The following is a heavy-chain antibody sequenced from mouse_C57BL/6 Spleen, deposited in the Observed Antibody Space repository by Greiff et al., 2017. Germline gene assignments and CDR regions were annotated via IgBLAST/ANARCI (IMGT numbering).Heavy chain of an antibody. V-gene: IGHV5-16*01. CDR1: GFTFSDYY. D-gene: IGHD1-1*01. CDR2: INYDGSST. J-gene: IGHJ2*01. Sequence: EVKVVESEGGLVQPGSSMKLSCTASGFTFSDYYMAWVSQVPEKGLEWVANINYDGSSTYYLDSLKSRFIISRDNAKNILYLQMSSLKSEDTATYYCARVYYLSYYFDYWGQGTTLTVSS. CDR3: ARVYYLSYYFDY.